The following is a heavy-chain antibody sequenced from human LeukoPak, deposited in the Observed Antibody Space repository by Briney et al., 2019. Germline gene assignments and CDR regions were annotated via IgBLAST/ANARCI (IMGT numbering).Heavy chain of an antibody. D-gene: IGHD3-16*01. Sequence: PSETLSLTCSVSGGSTSSYYWSWIRQPPGKGLEWMGRIFTSGIISGNTNYNPSLESRVTMSVDTSKNQFSLKLSSVTAADTAVYYCARVTRWGFYWYFDLWGRGTLVTVSS. V-gene: IGHV4-4*07. J-gene: IGHJ2*01. CDR1: GGSTSSYY. CDR2: IFTSGIISGNT. CDR3: ARVTRWGFYWYFDL.